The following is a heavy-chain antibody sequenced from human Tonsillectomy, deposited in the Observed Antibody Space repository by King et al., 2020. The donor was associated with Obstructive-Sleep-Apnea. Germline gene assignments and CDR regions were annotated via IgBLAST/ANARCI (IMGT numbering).Heavy chain of an antibody. D-gene: IGHD6-13*01. CDR3: GREYSSSWSVNY. J-gene: IGHJ4*02. Sequence: VQLVESGAEVKKLGESLRISCKGSGYSFTSYYITWVRQMPGKGLEWMGRIDPSDSYTNYSPSFQGHVTISVDETISTAYLQWSSLKASDTVMYYCGREYSSSWSVNYRGPGTLVTVSA. V-gene: IGHV5-10-1*03. CDR1: GYSFTSYY. CDR2: IDPSDSYT.